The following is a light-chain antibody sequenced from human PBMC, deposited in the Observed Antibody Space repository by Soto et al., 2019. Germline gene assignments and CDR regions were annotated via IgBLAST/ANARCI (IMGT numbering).Light chain of an antibody. CDR2: EVD. CDR3: SSYGGSNTGV. CDR1: SSDVGGYNY. Sequence: QSALTQPPSASGSPGQSVTISCTGTSSDVGGYNYVSWYQHHPGEAPKLMIYEVDKRPSGVPDRFSGSKSGNPASLTVSGLQAEDEADYYCSSYGGSNTGVFGGGTKLTVL. J-gene: IGLJ3*02. V-gene: IGLV2-8*01.